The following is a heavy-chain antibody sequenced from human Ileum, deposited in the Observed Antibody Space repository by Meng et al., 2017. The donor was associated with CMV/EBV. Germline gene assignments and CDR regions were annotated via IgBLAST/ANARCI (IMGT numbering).Heavy chain of an antibody. CDR1: GFTFSNYA. D-gene: IGHD1-14*01. CDR3: AKWLEGNPAGDFDY. V-gene: IGHV3-23*01. Sequence: EVQLLESGGGLGQPGGSLRLSCAASGFTFSNYAMSWVRQSPGKGLEWVSTISGSGGAIYYVDSVRGRFTISRDNSRNTLYLQMNSLRVEDTAVYYCAKWLEGNPAGDFDYWGQGTLVTVSS. J-gene: IGHJ4*02. CDR2: ISGSGGAI.